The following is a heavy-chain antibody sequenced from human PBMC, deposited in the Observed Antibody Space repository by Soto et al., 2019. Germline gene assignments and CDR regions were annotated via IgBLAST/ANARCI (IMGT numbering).Heavy chain of an antibody. Sequence: QVQLVQSGAEVKKPGSSVKVSCKASGGTFSSYTISWVRQAPGQGLEWMGRIIPILGIANYAQKFQGRVTITADKSTSTAYMELSSLRSEDTAVYYCARVGERGDCSCGSCYCGQGTLVTVSS. CDR2: IIPILGIA. CDR3: ARVGERGDCSCGSCY. D-gene: IGHD2-15*01. J-gene: IGHJ4*02. CDR1: GGTFSSYT. V-gene: IGHV1-69*02.